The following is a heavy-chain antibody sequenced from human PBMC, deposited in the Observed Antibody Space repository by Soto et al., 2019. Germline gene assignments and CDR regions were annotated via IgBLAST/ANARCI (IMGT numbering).Heavy chain of an antibody. Sequence: ASVKVSCKTSGYTFSSIGISWVRQAPGQGLEWMGWISPHKDNTYYAQRLQGRVTMTTDTSTSTAYMELRSLRSDDTAVYFCARDLDGSGSYYTNYWGQGTLVTVSS. D-gene: IGHD3-10*01. CDR1: GYTFSSIG. V-gene: IGHV1-18*01. CDR2: ISPHKDNT. CDR3: ARDLDGSGSYYTNY. J-gene: IGHJ4*02.